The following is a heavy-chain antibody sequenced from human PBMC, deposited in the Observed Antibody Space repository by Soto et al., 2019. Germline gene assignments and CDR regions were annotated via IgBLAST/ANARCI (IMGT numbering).Heavy chain of an antibody. CDR1: GGSISSGTYH. J-gene: IGHJ4*02. CDR3: ARATLIPAASFDY. V-gene: IGHV4-31*03. CDR2: IYYSGST. Sequence: SETLSLTCTVSGGSISSGTYHWTWIRQHPGKGLEWIGYIYYSGSTYYNPSLKSRVTISVDTSKNQFSLRLSSVTAADTAVYYCARATLIPAASFDYWGQGTLVTVSP. D-gene: IGHD2-2*01.